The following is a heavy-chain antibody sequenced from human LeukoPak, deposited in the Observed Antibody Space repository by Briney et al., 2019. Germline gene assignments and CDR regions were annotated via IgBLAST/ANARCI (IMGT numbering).Heavy chain of an antibody. D-gene: IGHD2-2*01. J-gene: IGHJ4*02. CDR1: GYTFTSYG. CDR3: ARDVGEYCSSTNCYASHY. V-gene: IGHV1-18*01. Sequence: ASVKVSCKASGYTFTSYGISWVRQAPGQGLEWMGWISAYNGNTNYAQKLQGRVTMTTDTSASTAYMELRSLRSDDTAVYYCARDVGEYCSSTNCYASHYWGQGTLVTVSS. CDR2: ISAYNGNT.